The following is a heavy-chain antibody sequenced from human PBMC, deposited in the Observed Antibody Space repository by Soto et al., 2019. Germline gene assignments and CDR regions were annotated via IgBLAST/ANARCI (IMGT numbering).Heavy chain of an antibody. J-gene: IGHJ4*02. CDR1: GGSFSGYY. V-gene: IGHV4-34*01. CDR2: INHSGSA. Sequence: SETLSLTCAVYGGSFSGYYWSWIRQPPGKGLEWIGEINHSGSANYNPSLKSRVTISVDTSKNQFSLKLSSVTAADTAVYYCARVAAAHSYCFDYWGQGTLVTVSS. D-gene: IGHD6-13*01. CDR3: ARVAAAHSYCFDY.